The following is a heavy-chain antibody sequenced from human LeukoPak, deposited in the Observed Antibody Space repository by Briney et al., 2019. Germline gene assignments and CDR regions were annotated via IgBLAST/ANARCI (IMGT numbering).Heavy chain of an antibody. V-gene: IGHV3-23*01. CDR3: AKAQYGGYGDY. D-gene: IGHD5-12*01. CDR2: ISGSGGST. CDR1: GVIFSSCA. J-gene: IGHJ4*02. Sequence: GGSLRLSCAASGVIFSSCAMSGVRQAPGKGLEWVSAISGSGGSTYYADSVKGRFTISRDNSKNTLYLQMNSLRAEDTAVYYCAKAQYGGYGDYWGQGTLVTVSS.